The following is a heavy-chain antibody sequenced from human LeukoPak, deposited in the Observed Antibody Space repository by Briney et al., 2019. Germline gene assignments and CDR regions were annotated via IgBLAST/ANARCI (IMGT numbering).Heavy chain of an antibody. J-gene: IGHJ6*02. D-gene: IGHD2-15*01. CDR3: AREEVVVVAATQFYGMDV. Sequence: GASVKVSCKASGGTFSSYAISWVRQAPGQGLEWMGGIIPIFGTANYAQKFQGRVTITADESTSTAYMELSSLRSEDTAVYYCAREEVVVVAATQFYGMDVWGQGTTVTVSS. CDR2: IIPIFGTA. CDR1: GGTFSSYA. V-gene: IGHV1-69*13.